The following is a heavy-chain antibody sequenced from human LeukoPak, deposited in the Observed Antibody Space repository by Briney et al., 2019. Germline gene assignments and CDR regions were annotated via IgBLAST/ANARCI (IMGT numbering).Heavy chain of an antibody. D-gene: IGHD3-16*01. J-gene: IGHJ4*02. CDR1: GFAVSNVW. CDR3: TSTLGY. V-gene: IGHV3-15*01. Sequence: PGGSLRLSCAASGFAVSNVWMTWVRQASGKGLEWVGRIREKTDGGTAEYAAPVKGRFTTSRDDSKNTLYLQMNSVTTEDTAVYYCTSTLGYWGQGTLVTVSS. CDR2: IREKTDGGTA.